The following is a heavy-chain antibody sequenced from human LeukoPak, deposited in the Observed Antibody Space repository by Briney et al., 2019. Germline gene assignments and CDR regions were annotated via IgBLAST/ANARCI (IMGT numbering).Heavy chain of an antibody. J-gene: IGHJ3*02. Sequence: GASVKVSCKASGGTFSSYAISWVRQAPGQGLEWMGGIIPIFGTANYAQKFQGRVTITADKSTSTAYMELSSLRSEDTAVYYCARDYRNIVVVVAATGWGAFDIWGQGTMVTVSS. CDR1: GGTFSSYA. CDR2: IIPIFGTA. CDR3: ARDYRNIVVVVAATGWGAFDI. V-gene: IGHV1-69*06. D-gene: IGHD2-15*01.